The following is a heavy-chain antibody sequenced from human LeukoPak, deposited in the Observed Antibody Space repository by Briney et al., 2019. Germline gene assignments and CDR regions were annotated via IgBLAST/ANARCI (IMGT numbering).Heavy chain of an antibody. CDR1: GYTFTSYD. J-gene: IGHJ4*02. D-gene: IGHD3-22*01. V-gene: IGHV1-8*01. Sequence: ASVKVSCKASGYTFTSYDINWVRQAPGQGLEWMGWMNLNSGNTGYAQKFQGRVTMSRNTSISTAYMELSSLRSEDTAVYYCVRGARLGGTMIVVVISDYFDYWGQGTLVTVSS. CDR3: VRGARLGGTMIVVVISDYFDY. CDR2: MNLNSGNT.